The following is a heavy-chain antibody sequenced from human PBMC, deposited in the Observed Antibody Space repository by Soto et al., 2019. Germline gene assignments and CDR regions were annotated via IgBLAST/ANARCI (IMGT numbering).Heavy chain of an antibody. J-gene: IGHJ5*02. D-gene: IGHD6-13*01. Sequence: SETLSLTCAVSGGSISSSNWWSWVRQPPGKGLEWIGEIYHSVSTNYNPSLKSRFTISVDKSKNQFSLKLSSVTAADTAVYYCARGIAAAGSNWFDPWGQGTLVTVSS. CDR1: GGSISSSNW. CDR3: ARGIAAAGSNWFDP. V-gene: IGHV4-4*02. CDR2: IYHSVST.